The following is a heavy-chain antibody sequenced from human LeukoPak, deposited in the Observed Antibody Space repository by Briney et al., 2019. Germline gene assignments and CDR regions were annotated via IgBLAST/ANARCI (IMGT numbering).Heavy chain of an antibody. CDR3: TRDTPRVGIGY. CDR1: GFTFRDYW. Sequence: AGGSLRLSCAASGFTFRDYWMHWVRQVPEKGLMWVSHIKSDGSDSGYADSVRGRFTISRDNAKNMLYLQMNSLRVEDTAIYYCTRDTPRVGIGYWGQGLLVTVSS. D-gene: IGHD1-26*01. CDR2: IKSDGSDS. V-gene: IGHV3-74*01. J-gene: IGHJ4*02.